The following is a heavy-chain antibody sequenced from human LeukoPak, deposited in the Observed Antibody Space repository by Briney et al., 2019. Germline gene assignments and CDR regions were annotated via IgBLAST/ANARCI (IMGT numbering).Heavy chain of an antibody. J-gene: IGHJ4*02. CDR2: ISSSSSYI. CDR1: GFTFSSYS. V-gene: IGHV3-21*01. Sequence: GGSLRLSCAASGFTFSSYSMNWVRQAPGKGLEWVSLISSSSSYIYYADSVKGRFTISRDNAKNSLYLQMNSLRAEDTAVYYCARGLYGSGSYTLDYWGQGTLVTVSS. D-gene: IGHD3-10*01. CDR3: ARGLYGSGSYTLDY.